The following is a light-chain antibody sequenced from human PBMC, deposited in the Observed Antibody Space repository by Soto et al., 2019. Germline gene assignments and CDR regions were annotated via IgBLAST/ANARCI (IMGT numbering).Light chain of an antibody. J-gene: IGLJ1*01. Sequence: QSALTQPRSVSGSPGQSVTISCTGTSSDVGGYNYVSWYQQHPGKAPKVLIYDVSDRPSGVSDRFSGSKSGNTASLTISGLQAEDEADYYCSSYTSISTYVFGTGTKLTVL. CDR3: SSYTSISTYV. V-gene: IGLV2-14*01. CDR1: SSDVGGYNY. CDR2: DVS.